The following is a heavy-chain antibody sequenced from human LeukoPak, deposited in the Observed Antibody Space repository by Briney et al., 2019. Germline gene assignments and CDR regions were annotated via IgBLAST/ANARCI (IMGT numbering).Heavy chain of an antibody. V-gene: IGHV3-48*01. CDR2: ITSNSSNI. D-gene: IGHD3-22*01. J-gene: IGHJ5*02. Sequence: GSLRLSCTASGFRFSDFGMNWVRQAPGKGLEWVSHITSNSSNINYADSVKGRFTTSRDNAKNSLYLQMNSLRAEDTAVYYCARARPSYYYDSSGFGWFDPWGQGTLVTVSS. CDR1: GFRFSDFG. CDR3: ARARPSYYYDSSGFGWFDP.